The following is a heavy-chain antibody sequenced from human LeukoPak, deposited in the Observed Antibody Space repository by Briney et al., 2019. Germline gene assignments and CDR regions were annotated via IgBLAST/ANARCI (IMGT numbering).Heavy chain of an antibody. D-gene: IGHD6-13*01. CDR1: GGSISSYY. CDR2: IYYSGST. CDR3: ARGWQQQNWFDP. V-gene: IGHV4-59*01. J-gene: IGHJ5*02. Sequence: PSETLSLTCTVSGGSISSYYWSWIRQPPGKGLKWIGYIYYSGSTNYNPSLKSRVTISVDTSKNQFSLKLSSVTAADTAVYYCARGWQQQNWFDPWGQGTLVTVSS.